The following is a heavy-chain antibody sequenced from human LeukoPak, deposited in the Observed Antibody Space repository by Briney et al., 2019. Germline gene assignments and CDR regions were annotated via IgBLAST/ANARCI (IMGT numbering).Heavy chain of an antibody. CDR3: AKDSSNRNSFTMVRGVIPTGCDY. Sequence: GGSLRLSCAASGFTFSSYWMHWVRQVPNQGLMWVSRINSDETISEYVDSVNGRFTISRDNSKNTLYLQMNSLRAEDTAVYYCAKDSSNRNSFTMVRGVIPTGCDYWGQGTLVTVSS. CDR1: GFTFSSYW. J-gene: IGHJ4*02. D-gene: IGHD3-10*01. CDR2: INSDETIS. V-gene: IGHV3-74*01.